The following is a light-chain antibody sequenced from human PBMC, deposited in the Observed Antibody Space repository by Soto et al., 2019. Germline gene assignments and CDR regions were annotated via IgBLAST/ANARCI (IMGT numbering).Light chain of an antibody. Sequence: SYELTQSPSVSVAPGQTARISCGGNNIGNKGVHWYQHRPGQAPILVVYDDSDRPSGIPERFSGSNSGNTATLTIRWVEAGDEADYYCQVWDSSTDHRIFGGGTKLTVL. CDR1: NIGNKG. CDR2: DDS. CDR3: QVWDSSTDHRI. J-gene: IGLJ2*01. V-gene: IGLV3-21*02.